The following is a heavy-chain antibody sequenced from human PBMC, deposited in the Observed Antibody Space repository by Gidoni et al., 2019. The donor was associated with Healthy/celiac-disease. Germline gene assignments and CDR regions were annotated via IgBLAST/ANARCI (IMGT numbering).Heavy chain of an antibody. D-gene: IGHD6-19*01. CDR2: IYSGGST. CDR1: GFTASSNY. J-gene: IGHJ4*02. V-gene: IGHV3-53*01. Sequence: EVQLVESGGGLIQPGGSLRLSCAASGFTASSNYMSWVRQAPGKGLEWVSVIYSGGSTYYAASVKGRFTISRDNSKNTLYLQMNSLRAEDTAVYYCARVDGYSSGWYYFDYWGQGTLVTVSS. CDR3: ARVDGYSSGWYYFDY.